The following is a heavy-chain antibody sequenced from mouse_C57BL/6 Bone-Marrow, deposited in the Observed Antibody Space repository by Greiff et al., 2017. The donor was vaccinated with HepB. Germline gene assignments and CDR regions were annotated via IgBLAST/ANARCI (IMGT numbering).Heavy chain of an antibody. V-gene: IGHV5-4*03. CDR3: ARQLLNYVYY. CDR1: GFTFSSYA. Sequence: EVKLVESGGGLVKPGGSLKLSCAASGFTFSSYAMSWVRQTPEKRLEWVATISDGGSYTYYPDNVKGRFTISRDNAKNNLYLQMSHLKSEDTAMYYCARQLLNYVYYWGQGTTLTVSS. D-gene: IGHD2-1*01. CDR2: ISDGGSYT. J-gene: IGHJ2*01.